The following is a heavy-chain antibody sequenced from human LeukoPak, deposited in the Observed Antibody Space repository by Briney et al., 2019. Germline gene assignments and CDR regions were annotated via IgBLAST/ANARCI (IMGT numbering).Heavy chain of an antibody. Sequence: PGGSLRLSCAASGFTFSSYAMHWVRQAPGKGLEWVAVISYDGSNKYYADSVKGRFTISRDNSKNTLYLQMNSLRAEDTAVYYCARSLPVGDILTGYYGYWGQGTLVTVSS. CDR2: ISYDGSNK. V-gene: IGHV3-30-3*01. D-gene: IGHD3-9*01. J-gene: IGHJ4*02. CDR3: ARSLPVGDILTGYYGY. CDR1: GFTFSSYA.